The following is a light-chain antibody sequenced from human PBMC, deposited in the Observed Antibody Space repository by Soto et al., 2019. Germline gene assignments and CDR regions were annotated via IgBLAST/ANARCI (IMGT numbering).Light chain of an antibody. CDR2: AAS. Sequence: DIQMTQSPSSLSASVGDSVTITCRASQDIGNDLSWYQQKPGKAPKRLISAASTLHSGVPSRFTGGGSGTEFTLTISSLQPEDFATYYCLQHKYYHPWTFGQGTKVEVK. CDR1: QDIGND. J-gene: IGKJ1*01. V-gene: IGKV1-17*01. CDR3: LQHKYYHPWT.